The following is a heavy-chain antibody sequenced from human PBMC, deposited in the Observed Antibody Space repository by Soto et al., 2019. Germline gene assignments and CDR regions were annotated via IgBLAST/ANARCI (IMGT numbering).Heavy chain of an antibody. CDR2: IRSKANSYAT. J-gene: IGHJ6*02. D-gene: IGHD3-9*01. Sequence: GGSLRLSCAASGFTFSGSAMHWVRQASGKGLEWVARIRSKANSYATAYAASVKGRFTISRDDSKNTAYLQMNSLKTEDTAVYYCTRHYDILTPGYYYGMDVWGQGTTVTV. CDR1: GFTFSGSA. CDR3: TRHYDILTPGYYYGMDV. V-gene: IGHV3-73*01.